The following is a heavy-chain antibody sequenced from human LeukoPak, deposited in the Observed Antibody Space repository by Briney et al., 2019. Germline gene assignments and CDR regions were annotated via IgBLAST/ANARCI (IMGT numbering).Heavy chain of an antibody. CDR3: ARLPRGWRYGDYRGGYFDY. CDR2: INHSGST. V-gene: IGHV4-34*01. CDR1: GGSFSGYY. Sequence: SETLSLTCAAYGGSFSGYYWSWIRQPPGKGPEWIGEINHSGSTNYNPSLKSRVTISVDTSKNQFSLRLSSVTAADTAVYYCARLPRGWRYGDYRGGYFDYWGQGTLVTVSS. J-gene: IGHJ4*02. D-gene: IGHD4-17*01.